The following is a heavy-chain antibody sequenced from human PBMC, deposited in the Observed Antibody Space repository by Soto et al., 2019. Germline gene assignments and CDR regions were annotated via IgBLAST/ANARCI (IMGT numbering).Heavy chain of an antibody. J-gene: IGHJ4*02. V-gene: IGHV4-59*01. Sequence: QVQLQESGPGLVKPSETLSLTCTVSGGSISSYYWSWIRQPPGKGLEWIGYIYYSGSTNYNPSLTAXGXISXDTSKNQFSLKRSSVAAADTAVYYWARTWGGFGDDWGQGTLVTVSS. CDR2: IYYSGST. CDR1: GGSISSYY. D-gene: IGHD3-10*01. CDR3: ARTWGGFGDD.